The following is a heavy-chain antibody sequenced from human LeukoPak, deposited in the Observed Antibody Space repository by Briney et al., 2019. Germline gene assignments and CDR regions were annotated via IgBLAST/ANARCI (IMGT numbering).Heavy chain of an antibody. D-gene: IGHD5-18*01. Sequence: GGSFTRSSAASGFTFSGNARSWVRQAQGKGMEWVSAISGSGGSTYYADSVKGRFTISRDNSKNTLYLQMNSLRAEDTAVYYCAKVSDTATVWGQGTLVTVSS. CDR2: ISGSGGST. V-gene: IGHV3-23*01. CDR3: AKVSDTATV. J-gene: IGHJ4*02. CDR1: GFTFSGNA.